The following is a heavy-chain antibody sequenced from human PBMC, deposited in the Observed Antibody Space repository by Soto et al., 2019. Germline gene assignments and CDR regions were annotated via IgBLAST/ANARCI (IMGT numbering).Heavy chain of an antibody. J-gene: IGHJ4*02. CDR1: GFTFSSYA. Sequence: PGGSLRLSCAASGFTFSSYAMSWARQAPGKGLEWVSAISGSGGSRNYADSVTGRFTISRDNYQTTLYLQMNSLRAEDTAVYYCASYSGSYIDSFGYYWGQGTLVTGSS. V-gene: IGHV3-23*01. CDR3: ASYSGSYIDSFGYY. D-gene: IGHD3-10*01. CDR2: ISGSGGSR.